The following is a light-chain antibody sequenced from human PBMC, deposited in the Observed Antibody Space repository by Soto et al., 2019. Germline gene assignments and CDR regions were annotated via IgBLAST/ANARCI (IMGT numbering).Light chain of an antibody. CDR1: QSISSY. V-gene: IGKV1-39*01. J-gene: IGKJ4*01. CDR2: AAS. Sequence: DIQVTQYPSSLSASVGDRVSITCRASQSISSYLNWYQQKPGKAPKLLIYAASSLQSGVPSRFSGSGSGTDFTLTISSLQPEDFATYYCQQSYSTPPVTFGGGTKVDIK. CDR3: QQSYSTPPVT.